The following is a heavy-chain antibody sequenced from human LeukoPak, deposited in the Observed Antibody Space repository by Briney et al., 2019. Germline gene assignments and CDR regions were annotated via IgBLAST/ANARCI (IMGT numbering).Heavy chain of an antibody. CDR3: AILLDDGDSIGALDY. V-gene: IGHV5-51*01. CDR2: IYPGDSDT. CDR1: GYSFSSNW. D-gene: IGHD4-17*01. Sequence: GESLKISCKGSGYSFSSNWIGWVRQMPGKGLEWMGIIYPGDSDTRYSPSFQGQVTISADKSISTAYLQWSSLKASDTAVYYCAILLDDGDSIGALDYWGQGTLVTVSS. J-gene: IGHJ4*02.